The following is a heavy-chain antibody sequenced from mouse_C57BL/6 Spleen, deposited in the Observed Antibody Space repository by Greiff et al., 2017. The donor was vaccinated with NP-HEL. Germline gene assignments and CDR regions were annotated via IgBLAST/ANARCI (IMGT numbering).Heavy chain of an antibody. Sequence: QVQLQQPGAELVKPGASVKLSCKASGYTFTSYWMQWVKQRPGQGLEWIGEIDPSDSYTNYNQKFKGKATLTVDTSSSTAYMQLSSLTSEDSAVYYCARGYYYGSSRGYFDVWGTGTTVTVSS. CDR2: IDPSDSYT. D-gene: IGHD1-1*01. V-gene: IGHV1-50*01. J-gene: IGHJ1*03. CDR1: GYTFTSYW. CDR3: ARGYYYGSSRGYFDV.